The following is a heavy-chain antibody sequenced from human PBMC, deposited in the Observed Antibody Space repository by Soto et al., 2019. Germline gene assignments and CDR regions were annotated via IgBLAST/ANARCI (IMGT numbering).Heavy chain of an antibody. CDR1: GYSFTSYW. CDR2: IYPGDSDT. Sequence: PGESLKISCKGSGYSFTSYWIGWVRQMPGKGLEWMGIIYPGDSDTRYSPSFQGQVTISADKSISTAYLQWSSLKASDTAMYYCARPLEGNYXSTSDSIFDTWHQGIMITV. D-gene: IGHD2-8*02. J-gene: IGHJ3*02. V-gene: IGHV5-51*01. CDR3: ARPLEGNYXSTSDSIFDT.